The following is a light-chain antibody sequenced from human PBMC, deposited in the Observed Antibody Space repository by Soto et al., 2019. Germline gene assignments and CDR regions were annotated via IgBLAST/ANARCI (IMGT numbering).Light chain of an antibody. V-gene: IGLV2-23*01. CDR2: EDT. Sequence: QSVLTQPPSASGTPGQRVTISCTGTGSVVGSYNLVSWYQQVPGKAPKLMVYEDTKRPSGVSNRFSGSKSGNSASLTISGLQAEDEADYYCCSYADSSRTLVFGGGTKLTVL. CDR1: GSVVGSYNL. CDR3: CSYADSSRTLV. J-gene: IGLJ2*01.